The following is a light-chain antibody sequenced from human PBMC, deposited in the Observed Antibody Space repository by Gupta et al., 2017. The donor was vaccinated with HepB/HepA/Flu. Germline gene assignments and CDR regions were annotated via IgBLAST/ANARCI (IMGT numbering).Light chain of an antibody. CDR3: MQALQTPRLT. CDR2: LGS. V-gene: IGKV2-28*01. Sequence: DIVMTQSPLSLPVTPGEPASISCRSSQSLLHSNGYNYLDWYLQKPGQSPQLLIYLGSNRASGVPDRFSGSGSGTDFTLKISRVEAEDVGVYYCMQALQTPRLTCAGWAKVEIK. J-gene: IGKJ4*01. CDR1: QSLLHSNGYNY.